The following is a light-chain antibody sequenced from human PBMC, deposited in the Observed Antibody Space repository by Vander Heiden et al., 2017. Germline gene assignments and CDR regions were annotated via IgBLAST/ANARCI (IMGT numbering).Light chain of an antibody. Sequence: SSELTQDPAVSVALGPTVRVPFQGDSFRSYDASWYQQKPGQAPVVVIYSGKSRPSRIPDRFSGSYSGSASSLTINGAQAEDEADYYCLSRDSSGRHLVFGPGTTVTGL. CDR1: SFRSYD. V-gene: IGLV3-19*01. J-gene: IGLJ1*01. CDR3: LSRDSSGRHLV. CDR2: SGK.